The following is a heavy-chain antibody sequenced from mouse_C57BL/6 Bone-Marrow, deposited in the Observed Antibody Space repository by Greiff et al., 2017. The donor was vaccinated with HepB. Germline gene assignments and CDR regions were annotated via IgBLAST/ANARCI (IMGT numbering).Heavy chain of an antibody. V-gene: IGHV1-54*01. CDR1: GYAFTNYL. J-gene: IGHJ1*03. CDR3: ARRRFYYGSSYPYWYFDV. D-gene: IGHD1-1*01. CDR2: INPGSGGT. Sequence: QVQLQQSGAELVRPGTSVKVSCKASGYAFTNYLIEWVKQRPGQGLEWIGVINPGSGGTNYNEKFKGKATLTANKSSSTAYMQLSSLTSEDSAVYFCARRRFYYGSSYPYWYFDVWGTRTTVTVSS.